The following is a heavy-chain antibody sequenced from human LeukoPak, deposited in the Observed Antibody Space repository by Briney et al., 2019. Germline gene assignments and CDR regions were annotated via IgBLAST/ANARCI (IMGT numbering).Heavy chain of an antibody. Sequence: GGSLRLSCAASGLTFTNAWMSWVRQAPGKGLEWVGRIKSKTAGVTTDYAAPVKGRFTISRDESKNTLYLQMNSLKTEDTAVYYCAKDRCGSDCPGPETNYFDHWGQGSLVTVSS. J-gene: IGHJ4*02. CDR2: IKSKTAGVTT. CDR3: AKDRCGSDCPGPETNYFDH. D-gene: IGHD2-21*02. V-gene: IGHV3-15*01. CDR1: GLTFTNAW.